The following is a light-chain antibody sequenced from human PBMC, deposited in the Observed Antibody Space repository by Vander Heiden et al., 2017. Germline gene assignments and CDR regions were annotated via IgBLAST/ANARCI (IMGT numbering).Light chain of an antibody. CDR1: QSVSSY. V-gene: IGKV3-11*01. CDR3: QQRSNWPLT. CDR2: DAS. Sequence: ETVLTQSPATLSLSPAERATLSCRASQSVSSYLAWYQQKPGQAPRLLIYDASNRATGIPARFSGSGSGTDFTLTISSLEPEDFAVYYCQQRSNWPLTFGGGTKVEIK. J-gene: IGKJ4*01.